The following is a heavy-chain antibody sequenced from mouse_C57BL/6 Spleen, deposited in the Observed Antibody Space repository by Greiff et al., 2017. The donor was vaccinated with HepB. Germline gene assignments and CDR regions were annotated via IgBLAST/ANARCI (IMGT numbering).Heavy chain of an antibody. Sequence: QVQLQQPGAELVKPGASVKLSCKASGYTFTSYWMHWVKQRPGQGLEWIGMIHPNSGSTNYNEKFKSKATLTVDKSSSTAYMQLSSLTSEDSAVYCCARVHDYSAWFAYWGQGTLVTVSA. D-gene: IGHD2-4*01. J-gene: IGHJ3*01. V-gene: IGHV1-64*01. CDR2: IHPNSGST. CDR1: GYTFTSYW. CDR3: ARVHDYSAWFAY.